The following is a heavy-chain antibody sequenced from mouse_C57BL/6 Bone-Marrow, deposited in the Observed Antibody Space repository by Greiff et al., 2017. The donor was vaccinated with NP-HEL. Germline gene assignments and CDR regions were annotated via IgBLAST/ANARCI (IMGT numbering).Heavy chain of an antibody. D-gene: IGHD1-1*01. V-gene: IGHV5-6*02. CDR1: GFTFSSYG. CDR2: ISSGGSYT. CDR3: ARRYYYGSSYWFAY. J-gene: IGHJ3*01. Sequence: EVKLMESGGDLVKPGGSLKLSCAASGFTFSSYGMSWVRQTPDKRLEWVATISSGGSYTYYPDSVKGRFTISRDNAKNTLYLQMSSLKSEDTAMYYCARRYYYGSSYWFAYWGQGTLVTVSA.